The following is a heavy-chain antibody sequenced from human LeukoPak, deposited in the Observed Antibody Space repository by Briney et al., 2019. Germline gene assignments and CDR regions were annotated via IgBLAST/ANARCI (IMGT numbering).Heavy chain of an antibody. D-gene: IGHD3-22*01. CDR2: ISYDGSNN. V-gene: IGHV3-30*03. CDR1: VFTFGSYG. CDR3: SIKDSSGYWDFDY. J-gene: IGHJ4*02. Sequence: GGSLRLSCAASVFTFGSYGMHRVRQAPAKELEWVAVISYDGSNNRYADSVKGRFTISRDNTNNTLYLQMNSLREEGTAVYYCSIKDSSGYWDFDYWGQGTHVTVSS.